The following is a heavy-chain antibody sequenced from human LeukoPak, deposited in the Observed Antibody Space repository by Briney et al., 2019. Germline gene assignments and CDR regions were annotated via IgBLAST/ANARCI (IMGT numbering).Heavy chain of an antibody. CDR2: IYYSGTT. CDR3: ARGGWNKFDY. Sequence: PSETLSLTCTVSGGSISTTSYFWAWIRQPPGEGLEWIGSIYYSGTTYYNSSLKSRVTISVDTSKNQFSLKLSSVTAADTAVYYCARGGWNKFDYWGQGTLVTVSS. D-gene: IGHD3-22*01. V-gene: IGHV4-39*07. J-gene: IGHJ4*02. CDR1: GGSISTTSYF.